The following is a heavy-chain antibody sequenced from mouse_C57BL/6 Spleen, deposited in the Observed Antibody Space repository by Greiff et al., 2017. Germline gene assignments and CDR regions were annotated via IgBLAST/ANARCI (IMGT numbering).Heavy chain of an antibody. J-gene: IGHJ2*01. CDR3: TRDSHRDY. Sequence: EMQLQQSGTVLARPGASVKMSCKTSGYTFTSYWMHWVKQRPGQGLEWIGAIYPGNSDTSYNQKFKSKAKLTAVTSASTAYMELSSLTNEDSAVYYCTRDSHRDYWGQGTTLTVSS. CDR2: IYPGNSDT. CDR1: GYTFTSYW. V-gene: IGHV1-5*01.